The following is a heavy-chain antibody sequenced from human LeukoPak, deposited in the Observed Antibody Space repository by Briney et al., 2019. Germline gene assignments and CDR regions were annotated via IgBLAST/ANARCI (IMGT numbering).Heavy chain of an antibody. CDR2: IKHDGTKK. J-gene: IGHJ4*02. V-gene: IGHV3-7*01. Sequence: GGSLRLSCTASGFMFSDFWMGWVRQAPGTGLEWVAYIKHDGTKKFYVDSVKGRFAMSRDNAKNSLYLQMDSLRVEDTAVYYCARGAFCNSPSCYSHPFDYWGQGTLLTVSS. CDR1: GFMFSDFW. D-gene: IGHD2-2*02. CDR3: ARGAFCNSPSCYSHPFDY.